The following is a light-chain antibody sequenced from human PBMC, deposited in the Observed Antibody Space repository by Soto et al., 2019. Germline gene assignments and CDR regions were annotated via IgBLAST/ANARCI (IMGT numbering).Light chain of an antibody. CDR3: TSYTSTSTLV. J-gene: IGLJ1*01. CDR2: DVN. Sequence: QSALTQPASVSGSAGQSITISCTGTSSDIDDYNYVSWYQHHPGKAPKLMIYDVNNRPSGVSNRFSGSKSGNTDSLTISGLQAEDEAYYYCTSYTSTSTLVFGTGTKLTVL. V-gene: IGLV2-14*01. CDR1: SSDIDDYNY.